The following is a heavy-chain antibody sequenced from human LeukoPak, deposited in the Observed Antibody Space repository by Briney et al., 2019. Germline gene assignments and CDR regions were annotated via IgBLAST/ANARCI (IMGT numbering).Heavy chain of an antibody. J-gene: IGHJ4*02. Sequence: PGGSLRLSCAASGFTFSDYYMSWIRQAPGKGLEWVSYISSSGITTYYADSVKGRFTISRDNAKNSLYLQMNSLTVEDTAVYYCARKFYDILTGYYNFDYWGQGTLVTVSS. CDR2: ISSSGITT. D-gene: IGHD3-9*01. CDR1: GFTFSDYY. CDR3: ARKFYDILTGYYNFDY. V-gene: IGHV3-11*01.